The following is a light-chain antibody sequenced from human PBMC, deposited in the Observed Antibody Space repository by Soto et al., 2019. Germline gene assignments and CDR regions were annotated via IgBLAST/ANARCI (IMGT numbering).Light chain of an antibody. CDR1: QGISSY. Sequence: AIRMTQSPSALYESPRDRVTITCRASQGISSYLAWYQQKPGKAPKLLIYAASTLQSGVPSRFSGSGSGTDFTLTISCLQSEDFATYYCQQYYSYPITFGQGTRLEI. CDR3: QQYYSYPIT. V-gene: IGKV1-8*01. J-gene: IGKJ5*01. CDR2: AAS.